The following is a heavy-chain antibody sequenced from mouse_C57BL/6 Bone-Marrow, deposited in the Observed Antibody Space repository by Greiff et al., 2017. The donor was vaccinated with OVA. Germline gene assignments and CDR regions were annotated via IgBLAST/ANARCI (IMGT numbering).Heavy chain of an antibody. D-gene: IGHD2-3*01. CDR2: IYPGDGDT. J-gene: IGHJ4*01. CDR1: GYAFSSSW. Sequence: QVQLKESGPELVKPGASVKISCKASGYAFSSSWMNWVKQRPGKGLEWIGRIYPGDGDTNYNGKFKGKATLTADKSSSTAYMQLSSLTSEDSAVYFCAREGGYYRRAMDYWGQGTSVTVSS. V-gene: IGHV1-82*01. CDR3: AREGGYYRRAMDY.